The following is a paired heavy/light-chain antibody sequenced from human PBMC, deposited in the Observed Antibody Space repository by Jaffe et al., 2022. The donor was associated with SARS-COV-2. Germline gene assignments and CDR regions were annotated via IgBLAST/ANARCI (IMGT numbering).Heavy chain of an antibody. D-gene: IGHD3-16*01. Sequence: EVQLVESGGGLVQPGGSLRLSCAASGFTFSNYAMIWVRQAPGEGLEWVSSISSNGRSTFYTDSVRGRFTISRDNSMNALYLQMNSLRDDDAAVYYCAGRGIYYDFHLDVWGRGTTVTVSS. CDR1: GFTFSNYA. CDR2: ISSNGRST. CDR3: AGRGIYYDFHLDV. J-gene: IGHJ6*04. V-gene: IGHV3-23*04.
Light chain of an antibody. V-gene: IGKV3-20*01. CDR2: GAS. J-gene: IGKJ1*01. Sequence: EIVLTQSPGTLSLSPGERATLSCRASQSVSSTSLAWYQQNPGQAPRLLIYGASNRATGIPDRFSGSGSGPDFTLTIGRLEPEDFAVYYCQLHSSSSRTFGQGTKVEIK. CDR1: QSVSSTS. CDR3: QLHSSSSRT.